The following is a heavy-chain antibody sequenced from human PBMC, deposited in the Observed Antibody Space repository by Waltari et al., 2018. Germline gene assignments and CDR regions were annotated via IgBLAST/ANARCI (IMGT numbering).Heavy chain of an antibody. CDR2: IYYSGST. Sequence: QVQLQESGPGLVKPSQTLSLTCTVSGGSINIGGYYWSWIRQHPGKGLEWIGDIYYSGSTYYSPSLRRRVTISVDTSKNQFSLKLTSVIAADTAVYYCARGDYGGNSGPYWYFDLWGRGTLVTVSS. CDR1: GGSINIGGYY. CDR3: ARGDYGGNSGPYWYFDL. D-gene: IGHD4-17*01. V-gene: IGHV4-31*03. J-gene: IGHJ2*01.